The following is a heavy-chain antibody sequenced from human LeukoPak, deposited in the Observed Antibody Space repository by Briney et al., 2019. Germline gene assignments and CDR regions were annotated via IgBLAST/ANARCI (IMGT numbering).Heavy chain of an antibody. D-gene: IGHD2-15*01. CDR1: GYSISSGYY. Sequence: SETLSLTCAVSGYSISSGYYWGWIRQPPGKGLEWIGSIYHSGSTYYNPSLKSRVTISVDTSKNQFSLKLSSVTAADTAVYYCARDGGYYRFDPWGQGTLTTVSS. CDR3: ARDGGYYRFDP. CDR2: IYHSGST. V-gene: IGHV4-38-2*02. J-gene: IGHJ5*02.